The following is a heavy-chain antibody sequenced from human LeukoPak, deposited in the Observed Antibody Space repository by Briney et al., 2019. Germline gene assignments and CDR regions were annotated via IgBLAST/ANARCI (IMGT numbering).Heavy chain of an antibody. CDR2: IKSKTDGETT. CDR1: GFTFTNAW. CDR3: TTDLGTYYHGSQRLIPIDY. J-gene: IGHJ4*02. D-gene: IGHD3-10*01. V-gene: IGHV3-15*01. Sequence: GGSLRLSCVDSGFTFTNAWMSWVRQAPGKGLEWIGRIKSKTDGETTNYAEPVRGRFTTSRDDSKSAVYLQMNSLKIEDTAVYYCTTDLGTYYHGSQRLIPIDYWGQGTLVTVSS.